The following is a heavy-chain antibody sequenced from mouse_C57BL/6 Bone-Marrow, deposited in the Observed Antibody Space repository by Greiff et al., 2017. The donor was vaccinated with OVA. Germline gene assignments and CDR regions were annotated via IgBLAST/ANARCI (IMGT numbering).Heavy chain of an antibody. CDR2: ISSGGDYI. J-gene: IGHJ3*01. CDR1: GFTFSSYA. Sequence: EVKLMESGEGLVKPGGSLKLSCAASGFTFSSYAMSWVRQTPEKRLEWVAYISSGGDYIYYADTVKGRFTISRDNARNTLYLQMSSLKSEDTAMYYCTRDHPTRFAYWGQGTLVTFSA. CDR3: TRDHPTRFAY. V-gene: IGHV5-9-1*02.